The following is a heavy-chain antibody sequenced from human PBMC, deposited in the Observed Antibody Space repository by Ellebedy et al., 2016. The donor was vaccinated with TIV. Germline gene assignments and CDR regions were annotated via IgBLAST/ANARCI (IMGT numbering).Heavy chain of an antibody. J-gene: IGHJ4*02. CDR2: IYYSGST. CDR3: ARLRSSGYSELVNYYFDY. V-gene: IGHV4-59*08. D-gene: IGHD3-22*01. CDR1: GGSISSYY. Sequence: MPSETLSLTCTVSGGSISSYYWSWIRQLPGKGLEWIGYIYYSGSTNYNPSLKSRVTISVDTSKNQFSLKLSSVTAADTAVYYCARLRSSGYSELVNYYFDYWGQGTLVTVSS.